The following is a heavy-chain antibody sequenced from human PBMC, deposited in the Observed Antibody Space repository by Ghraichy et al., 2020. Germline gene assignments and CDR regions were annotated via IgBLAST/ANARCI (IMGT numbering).Heavy chain of an antibody. J-gene: IGHJ4*01. Sequence: ETLSLTCAASGFNFRSYSMNWVRQAPGKGLEWVSYISSSSSTIYYAGSVKGRFTISRDNAKNSLFLQMNSLRDEDTAVYHCARAPGADCSGGSCYIDYWGHGTLVAVSS. CDR2: ISSSSSTI. CDR3: ARAPGADCSGGSCYIDY. CDR1: GFNFRSYS. V-gene: IGHV3-48*02. D-gene: IGHD2-15*01.